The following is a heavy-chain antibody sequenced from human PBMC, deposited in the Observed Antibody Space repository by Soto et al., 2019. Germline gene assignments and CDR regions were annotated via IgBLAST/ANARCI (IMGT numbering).Heavy chain of an antibody. J-gene: IGHJ4*02. CDR1: GYTFTSYG. CDR3: AFSWGSTVTSNHDY. V-gene: IGHV1-18*04. CDR2: ISAYNGNT. Sequence: GASVKVSCKASGYTFTSYGISWVRQAPGQGLEWMGWISAYNGNTNYAQKLQGRVTMTTDTSTSTAYMELRSLRSDDTAVYYCAFSWGSTVTSNHDYWGQGTLVTVSS. D-gene: IGHD4-17*01.